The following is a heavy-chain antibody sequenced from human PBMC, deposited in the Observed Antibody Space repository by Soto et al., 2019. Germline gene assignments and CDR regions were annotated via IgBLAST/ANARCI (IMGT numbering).Heavy chain of an antibody. J-gene: IGHJ3*02. V-gene: IGHV3-23*01. D-gene: IGHD3-10*01. CDR1: GFTFSTYA. CDR2: ISSSGGNT. Sequence: EVQLLESGGDLVQPGGSLRLSCAASGFTFSTYAMSWVRQAPGKGLEWVSTISSSGGNTYYTDSVKGRFTISRDNSKNTLYLQMNSLRAEDTAIYYCAKRPTSTGFGDPFDIWGQGTMVTASS. CDR3: AKRPTSTGFGDPFDI.